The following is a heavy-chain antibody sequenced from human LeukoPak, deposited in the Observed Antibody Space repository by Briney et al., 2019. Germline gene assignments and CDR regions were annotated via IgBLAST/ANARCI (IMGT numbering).Heavy chain of an antibody. D-gene: IGHD6-19*01. CDR3: ARETVAGTYY. CDR1: GFTFSSYS. CDR2: ISSSSSYI. V-gene: IGHV3-21*01. J-gene: IGHJ4*02. Sequence: GGSLRLSCAASGFTFSSYSMNWVRQASGEGLEWVSSISSSSSYIYYADSVKGRFTISRDNAKNSLYLQMNSLRAEDTAVYYCARETVAGTYYWGQGTLVRVPS.